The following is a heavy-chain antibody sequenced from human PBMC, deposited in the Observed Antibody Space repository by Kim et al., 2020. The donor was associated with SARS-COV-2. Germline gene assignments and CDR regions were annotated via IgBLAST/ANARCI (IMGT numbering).Heavy chain of an antibody. Sequence: QKFQGRVTMTRDTSTSTVYMYLSSLRSEDTAVYYCARGLVVASGDDAFDIWGQGTMVTVSS. V-gene: IGHV1-46*01. J-gene: IGHJ3*02. D-gene: IGHD3-22*01. CDR3: ARGLVVASGDDAFDI.